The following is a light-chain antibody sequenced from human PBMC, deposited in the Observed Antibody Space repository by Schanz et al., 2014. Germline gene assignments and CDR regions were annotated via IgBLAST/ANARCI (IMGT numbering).Light chain of an antibody. Sequence: QSALTQPRSVSGSPGQSVTISCTGTSNDVGGYDHVSWYQQHPGKAPKVVIYEVSKRPSGVPARFSGSKSGNTASLTISGLQADDEADYYCSSYTSSSTYVFGTGTKLTVL. CDR3: SSYTSSSTYV. V-gene: IGLV2-11*01. CDR1: SNDVGGYDH. CDR2: EVS. J-gene: IGLJ1*01.